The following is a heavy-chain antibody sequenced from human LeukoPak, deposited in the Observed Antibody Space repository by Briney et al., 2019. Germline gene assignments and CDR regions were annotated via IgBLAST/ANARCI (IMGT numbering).Heavy chain of an antibody. J-gene: IGHJ3*02. CDR3: ARWSGSYDAFDI. V-gene: IGHV1-2*02. CDR2: INPNSGGT. CDR1: GYTFTGYY. Sequence: ASVKVSCKASGYTFTGYYMHWVRQAPGQGLEWMGWINPNSGGTNYAQKFQGRVTMTRDTSISTAYMELSRLRSDDTAVYYCARWSGSYDAFDIWGQGTMVTVSS. D-gene: IGHD1-26*01.